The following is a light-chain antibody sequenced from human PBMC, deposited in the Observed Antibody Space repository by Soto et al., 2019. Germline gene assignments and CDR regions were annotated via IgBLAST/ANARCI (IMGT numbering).Light chain of an antibody. CDR2: GVS. Sequence: ELVLTQSPGTLSLSPGERATLSCRASQSVNTKYLAWYQQKPGQAPRLLIYGVSSRATGIPDRFSGSGSGTDFILTISRVEPEDFAVYYCQQFCTSPLVTFGPGTKVDIK. J-gene: IGKJ3*01. CDR1: QSVNTKY. CDR3: QQFCTSPLVT. V-gene: IGKV3-20*01.